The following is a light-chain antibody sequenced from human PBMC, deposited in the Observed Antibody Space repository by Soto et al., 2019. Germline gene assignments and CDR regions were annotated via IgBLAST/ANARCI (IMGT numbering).Light chain of an antibody. CDR1: QDISNF. Sequence: DFQMTQSPYTLSASEGDRVTITCQASQDISNFLNWYQQKPGKAPNLLIYDASNLETGVPSRFSGSGSGTDFTFTISSLQPEDIATYYCRQYDDLPPTFGQGTRLEIK. CDR2: DAS. CDR3: RQYDDLPPT. V-gene: IGKV1-33*01. J-gene: IGKJ5*01.